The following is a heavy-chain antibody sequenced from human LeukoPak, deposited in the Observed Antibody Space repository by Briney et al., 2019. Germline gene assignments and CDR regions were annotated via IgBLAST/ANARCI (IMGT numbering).Heavy chain of an antibody. CDR2: IKQDGSEK. CDR3: ECYYDSSGY. V-gene: IGHV3-7*01. CDR1: GFTFSSYW. D-gene: IGHD3-22*01. J-gene: IGHJ4*02. Sequence: PGGSLRLSCAASGFTFSSYWTSWVRQAPGKGLEWVANIKQDGSEKYYVDSVKGRFTISRDNAKNSLYLQMNSLRAEDTAVYYCECYYDSSGYWGQGTLVTVSS.